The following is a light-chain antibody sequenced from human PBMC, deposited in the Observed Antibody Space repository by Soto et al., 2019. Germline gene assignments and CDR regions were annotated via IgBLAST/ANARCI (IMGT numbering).Light chain of an antibody. CDR2: ATS. J-gene: IGKJ1*01. CDR1: QRVSISY. Sequence: EIVLTQSPGTLSLSPGERATLSCRASQRVSISYLAWYQQRPGQAPRLLIYATSSRATGIPDRFSGSGSGIDFTLTISRLEPEDFALYYCQQYDSTPPWTFGQGTKVEIK. V-gene: IGKV3-20*01. CDR3: QQYDSTPPWT.